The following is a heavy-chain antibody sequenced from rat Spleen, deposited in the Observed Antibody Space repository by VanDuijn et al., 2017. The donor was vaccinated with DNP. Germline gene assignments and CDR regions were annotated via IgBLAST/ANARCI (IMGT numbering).Heavy chain of an antibody. V-gene: IGHV5-22*01. Sequence: EVQLVESGGGLVQPGRSLKLSCAASGFTFSAYYMAWVRQAPAKGLEWVAYIGSPAYAPFYTDSVKGRFAISRDNAKSTLLLQMNSLRSEDMATYYCVRWNSGHFDYWGQGVMVTVSS. CDR1: GFTFSAYY. CDR2: IGSPAYAP. J-gene: IGHJ2*01. CDR3: VRWNSGHFDY. D-gene: IGHD4-3*01.